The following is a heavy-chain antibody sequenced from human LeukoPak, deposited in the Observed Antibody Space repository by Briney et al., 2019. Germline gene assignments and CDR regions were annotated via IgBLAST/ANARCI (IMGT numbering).Heavy chain of an antibody. CDR3: AKDSGSFGVATYYFDY. CDR1: GFTFSSYA. CDR2: IWCGGSNK. Sequence: PGGSLRLSCAASGFTFSSYAMHWVRQAPGKGLEWVAVIWCGGSNKYYADSVKGRFTISRDSSKNTLYLQMNSLRAEDTAVYYCAKDSGSFGVATYYFDYWGQGTLVTVSS. V-gene: IGHV3-30*02. D-gene: IGHD1-26*01. J-gene: IGHJ4*02.